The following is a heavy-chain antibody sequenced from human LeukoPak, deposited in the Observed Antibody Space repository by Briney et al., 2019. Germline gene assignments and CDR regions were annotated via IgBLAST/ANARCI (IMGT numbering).Heavy chain of an antibody. CDR2: IKKDGTEK. CDR3: ARLGDVESYYDSSGYNEYYYYGMDV. D-gene: IGHD3-22*01. J-gene: IGHJ6*02. CDR1: TFTFSSYW. Sequence: GGSLRLSCAASTFTFSSYWMSWVRQAPGKGLEWVANIKKDGTEKYYVDSVKGRFTISRDNAKNSLYLQMNSLRVEDTAVYYCARLGDVESYYDSSGYNEYYYYGMDVWGQGTTVTVSS. V-gene: IGHV3-7*01.